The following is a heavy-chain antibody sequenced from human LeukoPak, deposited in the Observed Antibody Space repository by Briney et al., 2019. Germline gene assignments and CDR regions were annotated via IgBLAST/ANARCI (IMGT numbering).Heavy chain of an antibody. CDR3: AREARLIHYYYDSSGYLDY. J-gene: IGHJ4*02. V-gene: IGHV4-4*07. D-gene: IGHD3-22*01. CDR1: GGSISSYY. Sequence: PSETLSLTCTVSGGSISSYYWSWLRQPAGKGLEWIGRIYTSGSTNYNPSLKSRVTMSVDTSKNQFSLKLSSVTAADTAVYYCAREARLIHYYYDSSGYLDYWGQGTLVTVSS. CDR2: IYTSGST.